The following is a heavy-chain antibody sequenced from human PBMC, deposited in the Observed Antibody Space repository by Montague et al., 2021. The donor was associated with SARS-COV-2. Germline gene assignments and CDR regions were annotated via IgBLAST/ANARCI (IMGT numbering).Heavy chain of an antibody. CDR2: ISHRANT. D-gene: IGHD3-10*01. J-gene: IGHJ4*02. CDR1: GRSIISTSSY. V-gene: IGHV4-39*07. Sequence: SETLSLTCTASGRSIISTSSYWGWIREPPGGGLEWIGSISHRANTFYXPSLESPVTISVDTSKNQFSLKMISVTAADTGIYYCVRVSWYYYGSGAFDYWGQGTLVTVSA. CDR3: VRVSWYYYGSGAFDY.